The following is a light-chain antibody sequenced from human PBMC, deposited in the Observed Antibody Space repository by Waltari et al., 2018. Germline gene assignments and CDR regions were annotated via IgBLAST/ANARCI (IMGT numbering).Light chain of an antibody. CDR2: KAS. CDR1: QSITFW. J-gene: IGKJ4*01. CDR3: QQYYTYPSLT. Sequence: DIQMTQSPSTLSASVGDRVTITCRASQSITFWLAWYQQRPGNAPKRLIYKASNLESGVPSRFSGSGSGTEFTLTISSLQPDDFATYYCQQYYTYPSLTFGGGTKVEI. V-gene: IGKV1-5*03.